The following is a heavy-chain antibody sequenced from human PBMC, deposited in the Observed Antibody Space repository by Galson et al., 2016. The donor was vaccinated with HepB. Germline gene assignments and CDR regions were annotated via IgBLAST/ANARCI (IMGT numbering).Heavy chain of an antibody. Sequence: SVKVSCKAFGFLFNNYYMHWVRQAPGQGLEWMGLINPSTGHTNYTQRFQDRVTMTSDTSASTVYMELSSLRSEDTAVYYCATDRTTVVARYYFDYWGQGTLVTVSS. J-gene: IGHJ4*02. V-gene: IGHV1-46*02. CDR1: GFLFNNYY. D-gene: IGHD4-23*01. CDR3: ATDRTTVVARYYFDY. CDR2: INPSTGHT.